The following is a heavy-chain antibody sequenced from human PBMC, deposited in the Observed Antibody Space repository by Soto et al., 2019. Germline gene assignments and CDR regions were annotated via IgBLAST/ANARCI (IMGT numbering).Heavy chain of an antibody. CDR1: GYAFTSYG. J-gene: IGHJ5*02. D-gene: IGHD3-9*01. CDR3: AALRVLRYFDWLLSPAVWFDP. V-gene: IGHV1-18*01. Sequence: ASVKVSCKASGYAFTSYGISWVRQAPGQGLEWMGWISAYNGNTNYAQKLQGRVTMTTDTSTSTAYMELRSLRSDDTAVYYCAALRVLRYFDWLLSPAVWFDPWGQGTLVTVSS. CDR2: ISAYNGNT.